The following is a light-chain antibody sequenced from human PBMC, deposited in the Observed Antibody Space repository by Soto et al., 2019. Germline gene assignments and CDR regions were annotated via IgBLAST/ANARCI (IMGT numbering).Light chain of an antibody. V-gene: IGKV3-20*01. J-gene: IGKJ3*01. CDR3: QQYGASPLT. CDR1: QSVYINS. CDR2: GAA. Sequence: IVLTPSPGNLAFSPGARAPLSCRASQSVYINSLAWYQQKPGQPPRLLIYGAATRASDVPDRFSGSGSGADFALTITRLEPEDFAVYYCQQYGASPLTFGPGAKVDIK.